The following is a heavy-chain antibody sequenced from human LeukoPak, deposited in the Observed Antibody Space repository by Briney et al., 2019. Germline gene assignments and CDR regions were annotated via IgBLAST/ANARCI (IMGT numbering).Heavy chain of an antibody. CDR3: AKDHSVPVAGDFDY. D-gene: IGHD6-19*01. Sequence: VGSLRLSCAASGFTFSSYAMSWVRQAPGKGLEWVSAISGSGGSTYYADSVKGRFTISRDNSKNTLYLQMNSLRAEDTAVYYCAKDHSVPVAGDFDYWGQGTLVTVSS. CDR1: GFTFSSYA. CDR2: ISGSGGST. V-gene: IGHV3-23*01. J-gene: IGHJ4*02.